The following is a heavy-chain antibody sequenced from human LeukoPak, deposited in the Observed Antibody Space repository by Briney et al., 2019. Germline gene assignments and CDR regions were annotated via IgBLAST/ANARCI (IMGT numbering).Heavy chain of an antibody. D-gene: IGHD1-26*01. Sequence: PSETVSLTCTVSGGSISSYYWSWIRQPPGKGLEWIGYIYYSGSTNYKSSLKSRVTISVDTSKNQFSLNLNSVTAADTAVYYCARAPSGVSFDYWGQGTLVTVSS. CDR2: IYYSGST. J-gene: IGHJ4*02. V-gene: IGHV4-59*12. CDR1: GGSISSYY. CDR3: ARAPSGVSFDY.